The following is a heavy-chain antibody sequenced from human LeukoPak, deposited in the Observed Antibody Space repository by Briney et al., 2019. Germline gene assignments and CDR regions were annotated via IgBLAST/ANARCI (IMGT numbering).Heavy chain of an antibody. Sequence: SETLSLTCTVSGGSISSSSYYWGWIRQPPGKGLEWIGSIYYSGSTYYNPSLKSRVTISVDTSKNQFFLKLGSVTAADTAVYYCVKQFGPDRLSHVNYWGQGTLVTVSS. CDR1: GGSISSSSYY. CDR3: VKQFGPDRLSHVNY. D-gene: IGHD3-10*01. CDR2: IYYSGST. V-gene: IGHV4-39*01. J-gene: IGHJ4*02.